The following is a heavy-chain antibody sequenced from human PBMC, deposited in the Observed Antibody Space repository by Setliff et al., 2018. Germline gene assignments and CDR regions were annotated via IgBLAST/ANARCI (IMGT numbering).Heavy chain of an antibody. J-gene: IGHJ4*02. Sequence: SETLSLTCVVDCMSFSEHYWAWIRQSPGKGLEWIGEISHTGSTNYNPSLKSRVTISINTSKKQFSLMMNSVTAADTGVYFCARGRNIAARLLDSWGQGTLVTVSS. V-gene: IGHV4-34*01. CDR1: CMSFSEHY. CDR2: ISHTGST. CDR3: ARGRNIAARLLDS. D-gene: IGHD6-6*01.